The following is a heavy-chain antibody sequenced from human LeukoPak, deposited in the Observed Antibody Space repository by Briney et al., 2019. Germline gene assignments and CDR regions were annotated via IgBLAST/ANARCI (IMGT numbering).Heavy chain of an antibody. D-gene: IGHD1-26*01. V-gene: IGHV1-46*01. CDR1: GYTFTPYY. J-gene: IGHJ4*02. CDR2: INPSGGSS. CDR3: ARDWGERGGTYPAD. Sequence: ASVKVSCKASGYTFTPYYMHWVRQAPGRGLEWMAIINPSGGSSSYAQKFQGRVTVTRDMSTTTVYMEMSSLRSEDTAVYYCARDWGERGGTYPADWGQGTLVTVSS.